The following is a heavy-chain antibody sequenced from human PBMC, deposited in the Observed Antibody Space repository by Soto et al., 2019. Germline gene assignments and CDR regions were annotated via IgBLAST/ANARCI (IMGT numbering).Heavy chain of an antibody. V-gene: IGHV1-46*01. Sequence: ASVKVSCKASGYTFTSYYMHWVRQAPGQGLEWMGIINPSGGSTSYAQKFQGRVTMTRDTSTSTVYMELSSLRSEDTAVYYCARDGTDLYYDFWSGYLSHFDSGAREPWSPSPQ. J-gene: IGHJ4*02. CDR2: INPSGGST. CDR1: GYTFTSYY. D-gene: IGHD3-3*01. CDR3: ARDGTDLYYDFWSGYLSHFDS.